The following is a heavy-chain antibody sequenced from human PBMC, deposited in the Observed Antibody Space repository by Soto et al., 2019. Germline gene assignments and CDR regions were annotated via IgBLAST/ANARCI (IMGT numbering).Heavy chain of an antibody. Sequence: RLSCSFSGFTFIRFGMHWVRQAPGKGLEWVALISHDGNIKYYSDSVRGRFTISRDNSRTTLFLQMNSLGPEDTAIYFCAKTIVPAAVRPIDYWGLGTLVTVS. CDR1: GFTFIRFG. J-gene: IGHJ4*02. CDR2: ISHDGNIK. D-gene: IGHD2-2*01. V-gene: IGHV3-30*18. CDR3: AKTIVPAAVRPIDY.